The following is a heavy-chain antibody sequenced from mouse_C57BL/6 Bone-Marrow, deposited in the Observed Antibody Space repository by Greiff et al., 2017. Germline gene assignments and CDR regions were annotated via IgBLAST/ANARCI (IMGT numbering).Heavy chain of an antibody. D-gene: IGHD1-1*01. CDR1: GYTFTSYG. Sequence: VQLKQSGAELVRPGSSVKMSCKTSGYTFTSYGINWVKQRPGQGLEWIGYFFIGNGYTEYNETCKGKATLTSDTSSSTAYMQLSSQTSEDSAIYCGARYYYGSRYYFDYWGQGTTLTVSS. CDR2: FFIGNGYT. CDR3: ARYYYGSRYYFDY. V-gene: IGHV1-58*01. J-gene: IGHJ2*01.